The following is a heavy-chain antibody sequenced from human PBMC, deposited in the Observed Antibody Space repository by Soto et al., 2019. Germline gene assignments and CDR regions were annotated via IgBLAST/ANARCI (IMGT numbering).Heavy chain of an antibody. CDR3: ARLVGNSWLDY. D-gene: IGHD6-13*01. J-gene: IGHJ4*02. CDR2: IYYSGTT. V-gene: IGHV4-30-4*01. CDR1: GDSISSGDYY. Sequence: SETLSLTCTVSGDSISSGDYYWSWVRQSPGKGLEWIGCIYYSGTTYYNPSLETRLTMSVDTSKNQFSLRLSSVTPEDTAVYYCARLVGNSWLDYWGQGTVVTVSS.